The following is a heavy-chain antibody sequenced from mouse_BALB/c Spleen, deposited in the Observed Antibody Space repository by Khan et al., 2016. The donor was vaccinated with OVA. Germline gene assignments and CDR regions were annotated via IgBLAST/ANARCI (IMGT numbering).Heavy chain of an antibody. CDR3: ARSQGNYLFAY. J-gene: IGHJ3*01. D-gene: IGHD2-1*01. V-gene: IGHV9-3-1*01. Sequence: QVQLKQSGPELKKPGETVKISCKASGYTLTDYGMNWVKQAPGKGLKWMGWINTYTGEPTFADDFKERFAFSLETSASTASLAIINLKNEDTATYYCARSQGNYLFAYWGQGTLVAVSA. CDR2: INTYTGEP. CDR1: GYTLTDYG.